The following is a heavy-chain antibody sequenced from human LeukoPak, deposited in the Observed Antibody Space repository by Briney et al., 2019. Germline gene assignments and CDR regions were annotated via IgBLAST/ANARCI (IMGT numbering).Heavy chain of an antibody. CDR2: IKQGGSEK. CDR1: GFTFSRYW. J-gene: IGHJ5*02. V-gene: IGHV3-7*03. CDR3: ASPFCTNGVCPNCFDL. Sequence: GWSLRLSFAASGFTFSRYWMSWVRQAPGKGLEWVANIKQGGSEKYDVDSVKGRFTISRDSANNELYLQMSSLRGEDRDGYVFASPFCTNGVCPNCFDLWGKGNLVTVSS. D-gene: IGHD2-8*01.